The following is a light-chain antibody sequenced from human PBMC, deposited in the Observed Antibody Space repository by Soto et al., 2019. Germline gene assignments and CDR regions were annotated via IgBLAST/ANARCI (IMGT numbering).Light chain of an antibody. J-gene: IGKJ5*01. V-gene: IGKV1-39*01. CDR2: AAS. CDR1: QSISSY. Sequence: DIQMTQSPSPLSASVGDRVTITCRASQSISSYLNWYQQKPGKAPKLLIYAASSLQSGVPSRFSGSGSGTDFTLTISSLQPEDFATYYCQQSYSTPITFXQGTRMEIK. CDR3: QQSYSTPIT.